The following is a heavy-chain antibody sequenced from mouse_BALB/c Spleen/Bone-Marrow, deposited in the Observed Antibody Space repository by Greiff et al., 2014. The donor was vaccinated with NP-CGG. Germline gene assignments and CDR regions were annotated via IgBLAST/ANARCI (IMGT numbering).Heavy chain of an antibody. CDR2: IWAGGST. CDR3: ARVLRYAMDY. CDR1: GFSLTSYG. J-gene: IGHJ4*01. V-gene: IGHV2-9*02. Sequence: VQLVESGPGLVAPSQSLSTTCTVSGFSLTSYGVHWVRQPPGKGLEWLGVIWAGGSTNYNSALMSRLSISKDNSKSQVFLKMNSLQTDDTAMYYCARVLRYAMDYWGQGTSVTVSS.